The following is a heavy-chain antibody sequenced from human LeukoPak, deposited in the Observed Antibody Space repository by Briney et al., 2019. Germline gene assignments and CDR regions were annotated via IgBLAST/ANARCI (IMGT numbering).Heavy chain of an antibody. CDR1: GFTFDDYG. J-gene: IGHJ4*02. CDR2: INWNGGST. D-gene: IGHD3-3*01. CDR3: ARDQYDTWSRRGNFDS. Sequence: GGSLRLSCAASGFTFDDYGMSWVRQAPGKGLEWVSGINWNGGSTGYADSVKGRFTISRDNAKNSLYLQMNSLRAEDTALYYCARDQYDTWSRRGNFDSWGRGTLVIVSS. V-gene: IGHV3-20*04.